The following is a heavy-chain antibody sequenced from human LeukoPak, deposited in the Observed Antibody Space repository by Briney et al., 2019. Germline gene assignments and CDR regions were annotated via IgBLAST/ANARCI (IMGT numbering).Heavy chain of an antibody. CDR2: IYYSGRT. CDR1: GDSVSRSDSY. V-gene: IGHV4-39*01. CDR3: ARRRYFDGSGYLE. D-gene: IGHD3-22*01. Sequence: SETLSLTCSVSGDSVSRSDSYWDWIRQPPGKRLEWIGTIYYSGRTYYSPSLRSRVTMSVDPSNNQFSLTLRSVTAADTALYYCARRRYFDGSGYLEWGQGTLLSVSS. J-gene: IGHJ1*01.